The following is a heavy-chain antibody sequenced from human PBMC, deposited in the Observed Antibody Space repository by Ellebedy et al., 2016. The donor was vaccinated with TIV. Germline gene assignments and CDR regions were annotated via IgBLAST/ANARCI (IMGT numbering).Heavy chain of an antibody. D-gene: IGHD2-15*01. J-gene: IGHJ6*02. CDR3: ARPHSAAYQYGMDV. CDR2: LYGGGYT. V-gene: IGHV3-53*01. CDR1: GFSVSSNY. Sequence: GESLKISCVVSGFSVSSNYMSWVRQAPGRGLEWVSVLYGGGYTSYADSVKGRFTISRDNSKNTLYLQMNSLRADDTAVYYCARPHSAAYQYGMDVWGQGTTVTVSS.